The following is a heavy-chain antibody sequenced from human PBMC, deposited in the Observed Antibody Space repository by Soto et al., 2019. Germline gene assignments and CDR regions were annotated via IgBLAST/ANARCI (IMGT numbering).Heavy chain of an antibody. J-gene: IGHJ6*02. CDR2: IYPGDSDT. CDR1: GYSFTSYW. V-gene: IGHV5-51*01. Sequence: GESLKISCKGSGYSFTSYWIGWVRQMPGKGLEWMGIIYPGDSDTRYSPSFQGQVTISADKSISTAYLQWSSLKASDTAMYYCARPSDYGDYGSYGMDVWGQGTTVTVSS. D-gene: IGHD4-17*01. CDR3: ARPSDYGDYGSYGMDV.